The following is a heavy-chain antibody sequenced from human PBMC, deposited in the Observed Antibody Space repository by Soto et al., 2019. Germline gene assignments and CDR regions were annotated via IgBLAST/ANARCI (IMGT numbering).Heavy chain of an antibody. CDR3: ATSFSGNYGSYYFDY. V-gene: IGHV1-18*01. CDR1: GYTFTIYC. D-gene: IGHD1-7*01. J-gene: IGHJ4*02. Sequence: GASVKVSCKASGYTFTIYCISWVRQAPGQGLEWMGWISAYNGNTNYAQKLQGRVTMTTDTSTSTAYMELRSLRSDDTAVYYCATSFSGNYGSYYFDYWGQGTLVTVSS. CDR2: ISAYNGNT.